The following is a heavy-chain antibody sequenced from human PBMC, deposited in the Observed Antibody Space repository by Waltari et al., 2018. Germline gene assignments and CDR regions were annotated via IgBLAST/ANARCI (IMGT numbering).Heavy chain of an antibody. Sequence: EVQLLESGGGSAQPGESLRLSCAASGFTFDIYAMSWVRQAPGSGRVWVSSLSGGGGDTYYADSVKGRFTVSRDNSKNKVYLQRNNLRAEDTAVYYCTKDLTTAPGNVNWFHPWGQGTLVTVSS. CDR3: TKDLTTAPGNVNWFHP. CDR2: LSGGGGDT. J-gene: IGHJ5*02. D-gene: IGHD1-1*01. CDR1: GFTFDIYA. V-gene: IGHV3-23*01.